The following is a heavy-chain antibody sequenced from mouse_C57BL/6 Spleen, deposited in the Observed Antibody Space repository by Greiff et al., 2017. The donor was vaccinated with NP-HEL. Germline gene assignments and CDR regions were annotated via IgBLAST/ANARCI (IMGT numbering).Heavy chain of an antibody. CDR2: IYPGDGDT. J-gene: IGHJ4*01. V-gene: IGHV1-82*01. CDR3: AHPDCYYANYYAMDY. D-gene: IGHD2-3*01. CDR1: GYAFSSSW. Sequence: QVQLQQSGPELVKPGASVKISCKASGYAFSSSWMNWVKQRPGKGLEWIGRIYPGDGDTNYNGKFKGKATLTADKSSSTAYMQLSSLTSEDSAVYFCAHPDCYYANYYAMDYWGQGTSVTVSS.